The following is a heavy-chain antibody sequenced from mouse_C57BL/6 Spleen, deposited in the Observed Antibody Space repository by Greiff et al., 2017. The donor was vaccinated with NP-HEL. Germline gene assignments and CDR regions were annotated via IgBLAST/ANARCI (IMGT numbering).Heavy chain of an antibody. CDR1: GYSFTGYY. D-gene: IGHD1-1*01. Sequence: EVQLQQSGPELVKPGASVKISCKASGYSFTGYYMNWVKQSPEKSLEWIGEINPSTGGTTYNQKFKAKATLTVDKSSSTAYMQLKSLTSEDSAVYYCARQNYGSSRWYFDVWGTGTTVTVSS. CDR3: ARQNYGSSRWYFDV. J-gene: IGHJ1*03. CDR2: INPSTGGT. V-gene: IGHV1-42*01.